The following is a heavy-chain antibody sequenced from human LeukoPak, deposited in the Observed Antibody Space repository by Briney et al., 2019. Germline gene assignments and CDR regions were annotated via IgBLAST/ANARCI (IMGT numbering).Heavy chain of an antibody. CDR3: ARGRLTPGGY. Sequence: GGSLRLSCAASGFTFSSYAIHWVRQAPGKGLEWVAVISYDGSNEYHADSVKGRFTISRDNSKNTLYLQMNSLRAEDTAVYYCARGRLTPGGYWGQGTLVTVSS. V-gene: IGHV3-30-3*01. D-gene: IGHD3-10*01. J-gene: IGHJ4*02. CDR2: ISYDGSNE. CDR1: GFTFSSYA.